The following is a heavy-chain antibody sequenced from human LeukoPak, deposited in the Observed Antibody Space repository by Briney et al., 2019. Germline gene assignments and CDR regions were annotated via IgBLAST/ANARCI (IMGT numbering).Heavy chain of an antibody. J-gene: IGHJ1*01. CDR3: ARDRWLQYYFQH. D-gene: IGHD5-24*01. CDR2: VIPILGIA. Sequence: SVKVSRKASGGTFSSYAISWVRQAPGQGLEWMGRVIPILGIANYAQKFQGRVTITADKSTSTAYMELSSLRSEDTAVYYCARDRWLQYYFQHWGQGTLVTVSS. CDR1: GGTFSSYA. V-gene: IGHV1-69*04.